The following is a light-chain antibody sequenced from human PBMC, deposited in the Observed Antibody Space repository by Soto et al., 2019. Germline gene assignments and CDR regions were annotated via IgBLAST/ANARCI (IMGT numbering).Light chain of an antibody. CDR3: SSYTSSSNHFV. CDR2: EVS. V-gene: IGLV2-14*01. J-gene: IGLJ1*01. CDR1: SSDVGGYNY. Sequence: QSMLAQPASVSVSPGQSITISCTGTSSDVGGYNYVSWYQQHPGKAPKLMIYEVSNRPSGVSNRFSGSKSGNTASLTISGLQAEDEADYYCSSYTSSSNHFVFGTGTKVTVL.